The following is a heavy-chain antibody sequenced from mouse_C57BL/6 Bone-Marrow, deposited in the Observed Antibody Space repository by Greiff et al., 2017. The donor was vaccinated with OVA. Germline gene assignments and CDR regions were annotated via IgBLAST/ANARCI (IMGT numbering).Heavy chain of an antibody. J-gene: IGHJ4*01. CDR1: GYTFTSYW. D-gene: IGHD1-1*01. CDR3: AGSAITTVEGDFAMDY. V-gene: IGHV1-55*01. CDR2: IYPGSGRT. Sequence: VKLQQPGAELVKPGASVKMSCKASGYTFTSYWITWVKQRPGQGLEWIGDIYPGSGRTNYNEKFKSKATLTVDTSSSTAYMQLSSLTSEDSAVYYCAGSAITTVEGDFAMDYWGQGTSVTVSS.